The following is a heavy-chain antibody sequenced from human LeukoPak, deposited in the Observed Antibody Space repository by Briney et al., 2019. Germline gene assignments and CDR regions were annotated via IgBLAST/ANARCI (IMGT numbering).Heavy chain of an antibody. D-gene: IGHD3-10*01. CDR2: ISAYNGNT. V-gene: IGHV1-18*01. CDR1: GYTFTSYG. CDR3: GRAADSGSYYNSGFDY. J-gene: IGHJ4*02. Sequence: ASVKVSCKASGYTFTSYGISWVRLAPGQGLEWMGWISAYNGNTNYAQKLQGRVTMTTDTSTSTAYMELRSLRSDDTAVYYCGRAADSGSYYNSGFDYWGQGTLVTVSS.